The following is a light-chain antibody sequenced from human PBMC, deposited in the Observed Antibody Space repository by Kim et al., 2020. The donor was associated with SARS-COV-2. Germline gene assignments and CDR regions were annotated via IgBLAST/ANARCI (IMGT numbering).Light chain of an antibody. J-gene: IGKJ1*01. V-gene: IGKV1-5*03. CDR1: RNIATW. Sequence: DIQMTQSPSTLSASIGDRVTITCRASRNIATWVAWYQQKPGEAPRLLIYKASNLKSGVPSRFSSSGSGTEFTLTTDSLQADDLATYYCQQYKSYPWTFGQGTKVDIK. CDR2: KAS. CDR3: QQYKSYPWT.